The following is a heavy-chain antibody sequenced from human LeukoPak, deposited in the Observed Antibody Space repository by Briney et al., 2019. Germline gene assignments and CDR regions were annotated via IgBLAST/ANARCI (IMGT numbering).Heavy chain of an antibody. J-gene: IGHJ4*02. D-gene: IGHD6-6*01. Sequence: PGGSLRLSCSASGFTISIYAMHWVRQAPGKGLEYVSGISSKGVSTYYADSVKGRFTISGDNSKDTMFLQMSSLRAEDTAAYYCVKGGQYSSSSHFDYWGQGTLVTVSS. CDR1: GFTISIYA. V-gene: IGHV3-64D*09. CDR2: ISSKGVST. CDR3: VKGGQYSSSSHFDY.